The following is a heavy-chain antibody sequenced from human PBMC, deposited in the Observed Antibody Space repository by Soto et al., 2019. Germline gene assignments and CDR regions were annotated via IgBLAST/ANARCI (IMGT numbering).Heavy chain of an antibody. J-gene: IGHJ4*02. Sequence: SETLSLTCTVPGGSISSGGYYWSWIRQHPGKGLEWIGYIYYSGSTYYNPSLKSRVTISVDTSKNQFSLKLSSVTAADTAVYYCARGIAARPAYFDYWGQGTRVTVAS. V-gene: IGHV4-31*02. CDR3: ARGIAARPAYFDY. CDR2: IYYSGST. CDR1: GGSISSGGYY. D-gene: IGHD6-6*01.